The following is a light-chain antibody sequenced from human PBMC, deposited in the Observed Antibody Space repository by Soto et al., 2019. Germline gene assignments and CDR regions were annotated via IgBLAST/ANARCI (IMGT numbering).Light chain of an antibody. Sequence: QSVLTQPPSASGSPGQSVTISCTGTSNDVGVYKYVSWYQQHPGKAPKLIISEVSKRPSGVPDRFSGSKSGNTASLTVSGLQAEDEADYYCSSYAGSKNPYVFGTGTKLTVL. CDR3: SSYAGSKNPYV. V-gene: IGLV2-8*01. CDR2: EVS. J-gene: IGLJ1*01. CDR1: SNDVGVYKY.